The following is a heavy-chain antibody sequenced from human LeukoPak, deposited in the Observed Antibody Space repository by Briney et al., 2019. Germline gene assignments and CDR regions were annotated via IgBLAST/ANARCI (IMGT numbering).Heavy chain of an antibody. CDR2: INYSGNT. J-gene: IGHJ4*02. Sequence: SETLSLTCTVSGASTTRRYWSWIRQPPGKGLEWIGYINYSGNTNYDPSLKSRVTISVDTSKNQFSLKLSSVTAADTAVYYCGRGGGGSYLEYSFDYWGQGTLVTVSS. V-gene: IGHV4-59*11. D-gene: IGHD3-10*01. CDR1: GASTTRRY. CDR3: GRGGGGSYLEYSFDY.